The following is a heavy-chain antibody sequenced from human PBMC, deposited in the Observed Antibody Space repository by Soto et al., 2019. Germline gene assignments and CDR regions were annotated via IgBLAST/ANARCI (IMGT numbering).Heavy chain of an antibody. Sequence: EVQLVESGGGLVQPGGSLRLSCAGSGFTFSGSQFNWVRQAPGKGLEWISYISVSGSLVYNADSVKGRFTISRDNARNSVYLQMNSLRVEDTAVYYCARVPNAILYWGQGTPVTVSS. V-gene: IGHV3-48*03. CDR1: GFTFSGSQ. CDR3: ARVPNAILY. J-gene: IGHJ4*02. CDR2: ISVSGSLV.